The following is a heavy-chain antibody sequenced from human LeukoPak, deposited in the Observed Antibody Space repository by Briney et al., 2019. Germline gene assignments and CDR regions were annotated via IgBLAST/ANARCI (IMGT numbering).Heavy chain of an antibody. J-gene: IGHJ4*02. CDR1: GGSISSSSYY. CDR3: ASREIAPGNGDY. CDR2: IYTSGST. Sequence: SETLSLTCTVSGGSISSSSYYWSWIRQPAGKGLEWIGRIYTSGSTNYNPSLKSRVTISVDTSKNQFSLKLSSVTAADTAVYYCASREIAPGNGDYWGQGTLVTVSS. D-gene: IGHD5-24*01. V-gene: IGHV4-61*02.